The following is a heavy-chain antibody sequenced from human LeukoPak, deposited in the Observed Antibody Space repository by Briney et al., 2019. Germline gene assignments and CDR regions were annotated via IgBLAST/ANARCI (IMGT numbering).Heavy chain of an antibody. D-gene: IGHD6-13*01. J-gene: IGHJ4*02. V-gene: IGHV3-49*04. Sequence: GGSLRLSCTASGFTFGDYAMSWVRQAPGKGLEWGGFIRSKAYGATTEYAASVKGRFTISRDDSKSIAYLQMNSLKTEDTAVYYCTRDQRWGSSWERVIDYWGQGTLVTVSS. CDR2: IRSKAYGATT. CDR3: TRDQRWGSSWERVIDY. CDR1: GFTFGDYA.